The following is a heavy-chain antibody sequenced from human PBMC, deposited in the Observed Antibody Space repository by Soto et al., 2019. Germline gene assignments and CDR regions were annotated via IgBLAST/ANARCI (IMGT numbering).Heavy chain of an antibody. V-gene: IGHV4-34*01. J-gene: IGHJ4*02. D-gene: IGHD6-19*01. Sequence: QVQLQQWGAGLLKHSETLSLTCGVSGGSFSGYYWNWIRQPPGKGLEWIGEINHSGRTHYSPSLESRVTISLDTSRNQFSLRLNSVTAADTAVYYCARAAYSSGWDAPGFDYWGQGTLVTVSS. CDR2: INHSGRT. CDR1: GGSFSGYY. CDR3: ARAAYSSGWDAPGFDY.